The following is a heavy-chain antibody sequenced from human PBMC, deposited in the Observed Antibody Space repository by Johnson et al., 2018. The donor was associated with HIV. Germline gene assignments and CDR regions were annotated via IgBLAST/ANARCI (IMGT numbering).Heavy chain of an antibody. CDR3: AKAPPLSTYDYDAFDV. V-gene: IGHV3-9*01. Sequence: EVQLVESGGGVVQPGGSLRLSCAASGFTFDYYAMHWVRQAPGKGLEWVSGISWNSGSIAYADSVKGRFTISRDNAKNSLYLQMNSLRAEDTAVYYCAKAPPLSTYDYDAFDVWGQGTMVTVSS. CDR2: ISWNSGSI. D-gene: IGHD5-12*01. J-gene: IGHJ3*01. CDR1: GFTFDYYA.